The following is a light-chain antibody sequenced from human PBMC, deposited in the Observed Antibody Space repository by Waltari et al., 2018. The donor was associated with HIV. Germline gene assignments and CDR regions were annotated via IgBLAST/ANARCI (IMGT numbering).Light chain of an antibody. CDR3: AVWDVSLNGRV. J-gene: IGLJ3*02. Sequence: QSVLSQPPSASGTPGQRVTFSCSGSSSNIGSNHVYWYQQFPGTAPKLPIYRNYQRPPRGPDRFSGSKFGTSASLAISGLRSEDEADYYCAVWDVSLNGRVFGGGTKLTVL. V-gene: IGLV1-47*01. CDR2: RNY. CDR1: SSNIGSNH.